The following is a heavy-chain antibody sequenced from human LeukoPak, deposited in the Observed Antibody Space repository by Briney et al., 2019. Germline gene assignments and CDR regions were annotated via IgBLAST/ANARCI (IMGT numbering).Heavy chain of an antibody. CDR3: ATGYSSSSSGWFDP. CDR2: FDPEDGET. J-gene: IGHJ5*02. V-gene: IGHV1-24*01. D-gene: IGHD6-6*01. CDR1: GYTLTELS. Sequence: ASVTVSCKVSGYTLTELSMHWVRQAPGKGLEWMGGFDPEDGETIYAQKFQGRVTMTEDTSTDTAYMELSSLRSEDTAVYYCATGYSSSSSGWFDPWGQGTLVTVSS.